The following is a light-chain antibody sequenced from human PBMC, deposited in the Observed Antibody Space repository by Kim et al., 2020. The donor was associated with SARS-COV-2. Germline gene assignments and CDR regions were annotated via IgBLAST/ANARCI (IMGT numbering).Light chain of an antibody. CDR3: AAWDDSLSAWV. J-gene: IGLJ3*02. V-gene: IGLV1-47*01. Sequence: GQGVTISCSGSGSIIGRNYVYWYQQRAGTAPKLLIYRNNQRPSGVPGRFSGSKSGTSASLAISGLRSEDEADYYCAAWDDSLSAWVFGGGTQQTVL. CDR2: RNN. CDR1: GSIIGRNY.